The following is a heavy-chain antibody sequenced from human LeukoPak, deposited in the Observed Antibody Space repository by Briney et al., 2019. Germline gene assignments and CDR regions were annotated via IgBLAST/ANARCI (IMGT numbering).Heavy chain of an antibody. Sequence: SETLSLTCTVSGGSTSSYYWSWIRQPPGKGLEWIGYIYYSGSTNYNPSLKSRVTISVDTSKNQFSLKLSSVTAADTAVYYCARGIVVVPAAIEFRGGYGYYFDYWGQGTLVTVSS. V-gene: IGHV4-59*01. J-gene: IGHJ4*02. CDR3: ARGIVVVPAAIEFRGGYGYYFDY. CDR2: IYYSGST. D-gene: IGHD2-2*02. CDR1: GGSTSSYY.